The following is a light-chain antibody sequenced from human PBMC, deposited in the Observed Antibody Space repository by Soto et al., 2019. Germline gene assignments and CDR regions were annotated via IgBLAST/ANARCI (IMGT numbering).Light chain of an antibody. CDR2: GNS. CDR3: QSYDSSLSGWV. CDR1: SSNIGAGYD. Sequence: QSVLTQPPSVSGAPGQRVTISCTGSSSNIGAGYDVHWYQQLPGTAPKLLIYGNSNRPSRVPARFSGSKSCTSASLAITGLRAEDEDDYYCQSYDSSLSGWVFGGGTKVTVL. V-gene: IGLV1-40*01. J-gene: IGLJ3*02.